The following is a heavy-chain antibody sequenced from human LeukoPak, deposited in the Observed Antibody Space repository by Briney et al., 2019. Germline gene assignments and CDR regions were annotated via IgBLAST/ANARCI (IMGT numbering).Heavy chain of an antibody. V-gene: IGHV4-34*01. CDR2: INHSGST. CDR1: GGSFSGYY. D-gene: IGHD6-6*01. CDR3: ARGRAIASIAARPDYYYMDV. J-gene: IGHJ6*03. Sequence: SETLSLTCAVYGGSFSGYYWSWIRQPPGKGLEWIGEINHSGSTNYNPSLKSRVTISVDTSKNQFSLKLSSVTAADTAVYYCARGRAIASIAARPDYYYMDVWGKGTTVTVSS.